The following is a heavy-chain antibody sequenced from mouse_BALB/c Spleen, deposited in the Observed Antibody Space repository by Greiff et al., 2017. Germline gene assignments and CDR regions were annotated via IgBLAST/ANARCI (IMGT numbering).Heavy chain of an antibody. CDR1: GFNIKDTY. J-gene: IGHJ4*01. Sequence: VQLQQSGAELVKPGASVKLSCTASGFNIKDTYMHWVKQRPEPGLEWIGRIDPANGNTKYDPKFQGKATITADTSSNTAYLQLSSLTSEDTAVYYCASQSTMISSTDGYYYALDYWGQGTSGTVSS. V-gene: IGHV14-3*02. D-gene: IGHD2-4*01. CDR3: ASQSTMISSTDGYYYALDY. CDR2: IDPANGNT.